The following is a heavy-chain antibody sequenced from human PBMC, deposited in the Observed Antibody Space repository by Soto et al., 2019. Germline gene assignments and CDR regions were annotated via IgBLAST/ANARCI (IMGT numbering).Heavy chain of an antibody. CDR2: ISDSGGST. D-gene: IGHD3-10*01. CDR1: GFTFTSYA. CDR3: AKDRRAGYYGCFDY. J-gene: IGHJ4*02. V-gene: IGHV3-23*01. Sequence: PGGSLRLSCAASGFTFTSYAMSWVRQAPGKGLEWVSAISDSGGSTYYADSVEGRFTISRDNSKNTLYLQMNSLRADDTAIYYCAKDRRAGYYGCFDYWGQGTLVTVSS.